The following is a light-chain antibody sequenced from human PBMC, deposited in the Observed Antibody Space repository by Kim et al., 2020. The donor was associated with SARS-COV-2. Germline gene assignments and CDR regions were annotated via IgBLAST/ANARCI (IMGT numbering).Light chain of an antibody. Sequence: ASVANRVTITCRTSQSIGNWLAWYQQKPGKAPKLLIHKASRLESGLSSRLSGSGSGTEFPLTLSSLQPDDFATYYCQQYNSYPFTFGPGTKVDI. CDR1: QSIGNW. V-gene: IGKV1-5*03. J-gene: IGKJ3*01. CDR2: KAS. CDR3: QQYNSYPFT.